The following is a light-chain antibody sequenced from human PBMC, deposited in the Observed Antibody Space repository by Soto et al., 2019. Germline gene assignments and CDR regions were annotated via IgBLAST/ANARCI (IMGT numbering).Light chain of an antibody. CDR2: DAS. J-gene: IGKJ4*01. CDR1: QSVSTY. CDR3: QQRSNGLT. V-gene: IGKV3-11*01. Sequence: EIVLTRSPATLSLSPGERATLSCRASQSVSTYLAWYQQKPGQAPRLLIYDASNRATGIPARFSGSGSGTDFTLTIISLEPEDFAVYYCQQRSNGLTFGGGTKVEIK.